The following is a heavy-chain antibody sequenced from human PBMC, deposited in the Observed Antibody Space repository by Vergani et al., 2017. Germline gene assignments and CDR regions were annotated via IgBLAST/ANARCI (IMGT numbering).Heavy chain of an antibody. D-gene: IGHD4-23*01. CDR3: ARDLDYGGNSADAFDI. V-gene: IGHV3-21*01. CDR2: ISSSSSYI. CDR1: GFTFSSYS. J-gene: IGHJ3*02. Sequence: EVQLVESGGGLVKPGGSLRLSCAASGFTFSSYSMNWVRQAPGKGLEWVSSISSSSSYIYYADSVKGRFTISRDNAKNSLYLQMNSLRAEETAVYYCARDLDYGGNSADAFDIWGQGTMVTVSS.